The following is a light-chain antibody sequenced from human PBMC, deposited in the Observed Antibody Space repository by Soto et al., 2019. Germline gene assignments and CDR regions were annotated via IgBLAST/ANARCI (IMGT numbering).Light chain of an antibody. CDR3: QTWGTGLLV. V-gene: IGLV4-69*01. CDR1: SGHRIYA. CDR2: LNSDGRH. J-gene: IGLJ2*01. Sequence: QSVLTQSPSASASLGASVKLTCTLSSGHRIYAIAWHQQQPEKGPRYLMNLNSDGRHTKGDGIPDRFSGSSSGTERYLTISSLQSEDEADYYCQTWGTGLLVFGGGTKLTVL.